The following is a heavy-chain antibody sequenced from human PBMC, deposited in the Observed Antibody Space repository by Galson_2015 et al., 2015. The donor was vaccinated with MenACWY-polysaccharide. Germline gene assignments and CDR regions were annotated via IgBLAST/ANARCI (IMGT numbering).Heavy chain of an antibody. D-gene: IGHD2-2*01. CDR3: ARDLVDELDD. V-gene: IGHV4-4*02. J-gene: IGHJ4*02. Sequence: LSLTCTVSGASINSYNWWHWVRQPPGKGLEWIGEIYHGGSANYSPSFKSRVSMSVNRSKNQFSLRLTSVTAADAAVYYCARDLVDELDDWGQGTLVTVSS. CDR1: GASINSYNW. CDR2: IYHGGSA.